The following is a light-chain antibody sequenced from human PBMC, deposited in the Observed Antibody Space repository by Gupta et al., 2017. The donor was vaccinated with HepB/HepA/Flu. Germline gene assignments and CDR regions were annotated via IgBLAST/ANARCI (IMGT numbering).Light chain of an antibody. CDR1: QSITNY. CDR2: AAS. CDR3: QQSYSSPLT. Sequence: DIQMTQSPYSLSASVGDRVTITCRASQSITNYLNWYQQKPGKAPKLLIYAASSLQGGVPSRFSGSGSGTDFTLTITRLQPEDSATYYCQQSYSSPLTFGGGTNVEIK. V-gene: IGKV1-39*01. J-gene: IGKJ4*01.